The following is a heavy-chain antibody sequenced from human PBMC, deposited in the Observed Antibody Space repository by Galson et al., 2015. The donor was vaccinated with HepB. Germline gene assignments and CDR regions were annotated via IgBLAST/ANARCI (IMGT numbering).Heavy chain of an antibody. V-gene: IGHV2-5*02. J-gene: IGHJ4*02. CDR2: IYWDDDK. CDR1: GFSLSTSGVG. CDR3: AHTNYDFWSGYYFDY. Sequence: PALVKPTQTLTLTCTFSGFSLSTSGVGVGWIRQPPGKALEWLALIYWDDDKRYSPSLKSRLTITKDTSKNRVVLTMTNMDPVDTATYYCAHTNYDFWSGYYFDYWGQGTLVTVSS. D-gene: IGHD3-3*01.